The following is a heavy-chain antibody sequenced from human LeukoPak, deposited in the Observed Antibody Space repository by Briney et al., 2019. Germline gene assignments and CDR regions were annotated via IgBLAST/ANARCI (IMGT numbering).Heavy chain of an antibody. D-gene: IGHD3-3*01. CDR2: INPNSGGT. J-gene: IGHJ5*02. CDR1: GYTFTGYY. CDR3: ARDSSYDFWSGTNWFDP. V-gene: IGHV1-2*02. Sequence: ASVTVSCKASGYTFTGYYMHWVRQAPGQGLEWMGWINPNSGGTNYAQKFQGRVTMTRDTSISTAYMELSRPRSDDTAVYYCARDSSYDFWSGTNWFDPWGQGTLVTVSS.